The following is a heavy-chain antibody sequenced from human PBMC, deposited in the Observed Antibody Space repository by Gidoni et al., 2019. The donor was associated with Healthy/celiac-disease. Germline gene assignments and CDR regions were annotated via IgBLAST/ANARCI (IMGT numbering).Heavy chain of an antibody. CDR3: ARDAAAAGTWYYFDY. CDR2: ISSSGSTI. D-gene: IGHD6-13*01. V-gene: IGHV3-11*01. J-gene: IGHJ4*02. Sequence: QVQRVKSGGGLVKPGGSLRLSCPASGFTSSNYYMRWIRQAPGKGLEWVSYISSSGSTIYYADSVKGRFTISRDNAKNSLYLQMNSLRAEDTAVYYCARDAAAAGTWYYFDYWGQGTLVTVSS. CDR1: GFTSSNYY.